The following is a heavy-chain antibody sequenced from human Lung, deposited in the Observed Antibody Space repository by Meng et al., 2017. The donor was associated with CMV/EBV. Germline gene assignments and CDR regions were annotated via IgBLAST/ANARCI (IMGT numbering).Heavy chain of an antibody. CDR1: GASISSGDYY. CDR2: IYYSGST. V-gene: IGHV4-30-4*08. CDR3: ARALDTAMVTFDY. D-gene: IGHD5-18*01. J-gene: IGHJ4*02. Sequence: QVQRQESGPGLVKPSQTLSLPVPVTGASISSGDYYWSWIRQPPGKGLEWIGYIYYSGSTYYNPSLKSRVTISVDTSKNQFSLKLSSVTAADTAVYYCARALDTAMVTFDYWGQGTLVTVSS.